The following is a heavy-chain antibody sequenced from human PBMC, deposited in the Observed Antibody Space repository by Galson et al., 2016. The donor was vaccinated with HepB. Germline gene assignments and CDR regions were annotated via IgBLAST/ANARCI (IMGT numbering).Heavy chain of an antibody. D-gene: IGHD5-18*01. CDR3: VTLSTEYIQN. J-gene: IGHJ4*02. CDR2: ISSSGSAT. V-gene: IGHV3-11*01. Sequence: SLRLSCAASGFTFSGFTFSDYYMGWIRRAPGKGLEYLSHISSSGSATWYADSLRGRVTISRDNAQDSLYLQLSTLRVEDTAVYFCVTLSTEYIQNWGQGTLVTVSS. CDR1: GFTFSGFTFSDYY.